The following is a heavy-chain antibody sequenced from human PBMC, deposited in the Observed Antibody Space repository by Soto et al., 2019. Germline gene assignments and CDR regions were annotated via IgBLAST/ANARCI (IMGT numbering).Heavy chain of an antibody. V-gene: IGHV3-23*01. Sequence: EVQLLESGGDLVQPGGSLRLSCAASGFTFSSNAMTWVRQAPGKGLEWVSFISANSGTTYFADSVRGRFTISRDNSKNTLFLKMNSLRDENTADYYCAKASRVSWGGFDFWGQGTLITVSS. CDR3: AKASRVSWGGFDF. J-gene: IGHJ4*02. CDR1: GFTFSSNA. CDR2: ISANSGTT. D-gene: IGHD6-13*01.